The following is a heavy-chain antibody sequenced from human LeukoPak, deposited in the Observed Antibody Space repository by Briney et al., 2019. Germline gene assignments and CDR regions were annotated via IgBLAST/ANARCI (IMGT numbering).Heavy chain of an antibody. CDR2: IYHSGST. CDR1: GGSISSGGYS. CDR3: ARVRGIAAAGTFDI. J-gene: IGHJ3*02. V-gene: IGHV4-30-2*01. Sequence: PSETLSLTCAVSGGSISSGGYSWSWIRQPPGKGLEWIGYIYHSGSTYYNPSLKSRVTISVDTSKNQFSLKLSSVTAADTAVYYCARVRGIAAAGTFDIWGQGTMVTVSS. D-gene: IGHD6-13*01.